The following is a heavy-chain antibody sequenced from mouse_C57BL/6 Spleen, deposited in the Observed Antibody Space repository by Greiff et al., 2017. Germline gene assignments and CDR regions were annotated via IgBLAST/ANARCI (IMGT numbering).Heavy chain of an antibody. CDR1: GYTFTDYN. J-gene: IGHJ1*03. Sequence: VQLQQSGPELVKPGASVKMSCKASGYTFTDYNMHWVKQSHGKSLEWIGYINPNNGGTSYNQKFKGKATLTVNKSSSTAYMELRSLTSEDSAVYYGANYYGSSDWYFDVWGTGTTVTVSS. V-gene: IGHV1-22*01. CDR2: INPNNGGT. D-gene: IGHD1-1*01. CDR3: ANYYGSSDWYFDV.